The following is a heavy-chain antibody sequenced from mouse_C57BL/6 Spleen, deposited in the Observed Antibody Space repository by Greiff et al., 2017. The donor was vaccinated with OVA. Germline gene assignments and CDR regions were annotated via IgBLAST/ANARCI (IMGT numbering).Heavy chain of an antibody. CDR1: GYTFTSYW. D-gene: IGHD3-3*01. CDR2: IDPSDSYT. CDR3: ARHEEGGFAY. Sequence: QVQLQQPGAELVMPGASVKLSCKASGYTFTSYWMHWVKQRPGQGLEWIGEIDPSDSYTNYNQKFKGKSTLTVDKSSSTAYMQLSSLTSEDSAVYFCARHEEGGFAYWGQGTLVTVSA. J-gene: IGHJ3*01. V-gene: IGHV1-69*01.